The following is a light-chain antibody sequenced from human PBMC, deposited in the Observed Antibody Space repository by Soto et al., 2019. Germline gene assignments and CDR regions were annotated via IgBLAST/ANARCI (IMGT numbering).Light chain of an antibody. J-gene: IGKJ2*01. V-gene: IGKV1-9*01. CDR3: HQYNRYPYS. CDR2: AAS. Sequence: IQLTQSPSSLSASVGDRVTITCRASQGISSHLAWYQQKPGKAPRLLIYAASTLQTGVPSRFSGSGSGTDFTLTISSLEPDDFATYYCHQYNRYPYSFGQGTKVDIK. CDR1: QGISSH.